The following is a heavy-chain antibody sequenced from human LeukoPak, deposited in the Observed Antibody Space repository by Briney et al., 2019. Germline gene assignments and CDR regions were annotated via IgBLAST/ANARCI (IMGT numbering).Heavy chain of an antibody. D-gene: IGHD5-18*01. CDR3: ARVERGIQLWLYYYYMDV. V-gene: IGHV4-59*01. CDR1: GESISGFY. CDR2: IYYSGST. J-gene: IGHJ6*03. Sequence: SETLSLTCTVSGESISGFYWTWIRQPPGKGLEWIGYIYYSGSTNYNPSLKSRVTISVDTSKNQFSLKLSSVTAADTAVYYCARVERGIQLWLYYYYMDVWGKGTTVTISS.